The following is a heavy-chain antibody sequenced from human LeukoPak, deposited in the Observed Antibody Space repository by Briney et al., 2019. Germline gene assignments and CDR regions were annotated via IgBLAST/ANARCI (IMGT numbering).Heavy chain of an antibody. J-gene: IGHJ4*02. Sequence: GGSLRLSCAASGLTFSSYAMSWVRQAPGKGLEWVSAFSGSSTSTYYADSVKGRFTISRDNSKNTLYLQMNSLRAEDTAVYYCAKGDAYCGGDCYPDWGQGTLVTVSS. V-gene: IGHV3-23*01. CDR2: FSGSSTST. D-gene: IGHD2-21*02. CDR3: AKGDAYCGGDCYPD. CDR1: GLTFSSYA.